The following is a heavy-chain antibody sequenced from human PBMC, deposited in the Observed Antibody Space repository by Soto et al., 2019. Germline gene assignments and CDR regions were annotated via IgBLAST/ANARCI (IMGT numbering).Heavy chain of an antibody. V-gene: IGHV1-69*13. CDR2: IIPIFCTA. D-gene: IGHD2-21*01. J-gene: IGHJ5*02. CDR1: VGTFSSYA. CDR3: ARGGFVVVIRRFDP. Sequence: SVKVSCKASVGTFSSYAISWVRQAPGQGLEGMGGIIPIFCTANFAQKFQGRVTITADEFTSTDYRELSSLRSEDTAVYYCARGGFVVVIRRFDPWGQGTLVTVSS.